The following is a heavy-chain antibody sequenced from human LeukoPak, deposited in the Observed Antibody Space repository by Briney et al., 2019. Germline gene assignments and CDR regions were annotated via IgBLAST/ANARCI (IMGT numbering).Heavy chain of an antibody. CDR3: AKVRVYSSSWFDY. CDR1: GFTFSSYG. CDR2: IRYDGSNE. Sequence: GGSLRLSCAASGFTFSSYGMHWVRQAPGKGLEWVAFIRYDGSNEYYADSVKGRFTISRDNSKNTLYLQMNSLRAEDTAVYYCAKVRVYSSSWFDYWGQGTLVTVSS. J-gene: IGHJ4*02. V-gene: IGHV3-30*02. D-gene: IGHD6-13*01.